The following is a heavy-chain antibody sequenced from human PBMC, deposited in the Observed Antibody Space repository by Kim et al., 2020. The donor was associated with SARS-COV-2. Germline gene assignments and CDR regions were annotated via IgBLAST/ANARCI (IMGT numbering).Heavy chain of an antibody. V-gene: IGHV3-21*01. CDR3: ARMGRMGTMVRGSYYGMDV. Sequence: GGSLRLSCAASGFTFSSYSMNWVRQAPGKGLEWVSSISSSSSYIYYADSVKGRFTISRDNAKNSLYLQMNSLRAEDTAVYYCARMGRMGTMVRGSYYGMDVWGQGTTVTVSS. CDR2: ISSSSSYI. J-gene: IGHJ6*02. CDR1: GFTFSSYS. D-gene: IGHD3-10*01.